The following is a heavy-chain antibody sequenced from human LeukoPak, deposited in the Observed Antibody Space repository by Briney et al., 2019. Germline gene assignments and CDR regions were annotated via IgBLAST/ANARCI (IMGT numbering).Heavy chain of an antibody. Sequence: PGGSLRLSRAASGFTFSYAWMSWVRQAPGKGLEWVGRIKSKTEGGTTDYAAPVKGRFTILRDDSRNTLYLQVNNLKTEDTAVYYCTTYGWEILPPVDYWGQGTLVTVSS. CDR3: TTYGWEILPPVDY. CDR2: IKSKTEGGTT. V-gene: IGHV3-15*01. D-gene: IGHD1-26*01. CDR1: GFTFSYAW. J-gene: IGHJ4*02.